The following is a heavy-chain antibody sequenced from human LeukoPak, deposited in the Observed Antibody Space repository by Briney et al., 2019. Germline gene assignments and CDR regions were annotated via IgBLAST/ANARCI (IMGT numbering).Heavy chain of an antibody. CDR2: IYYSGST. CDR1: GGSISSYY. D-gene: IGHD3-22*01. J-gene: IGHJ3*02. CDR3: AREGGSGYYYDAFDI. Sequence: SETLSLTCTVSGGSISSYYWSWIRQPPGKGREWIGHIYYSGSTNYNPSLKSRVTISVDTSKNQFSLKLSSVTAADTAVYYCAREGGSGYYYDAFDIWGQGTMVTVSS. V-gene: IGHV4-59*01.